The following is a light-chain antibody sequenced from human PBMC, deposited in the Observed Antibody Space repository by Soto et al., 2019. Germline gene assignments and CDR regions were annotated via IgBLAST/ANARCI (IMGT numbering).Light chain of an antibody. Sequence: QSVLTQPASVSGSPGQSVTISCTGTSSDVGANNFFSWYQHHPGKSPKLLIYTVSSRPSGVSQRFSGSKSGNTASLTISGLQAEDEANYYCSSFTSTTTYVFGTGTKVTV. V-gene: IGLV2-14*01. CDR3: SSFTSTTTYV. J-gene: IGLJ1*01. CDR1: SSDVGANNF. CDR2: TVS.